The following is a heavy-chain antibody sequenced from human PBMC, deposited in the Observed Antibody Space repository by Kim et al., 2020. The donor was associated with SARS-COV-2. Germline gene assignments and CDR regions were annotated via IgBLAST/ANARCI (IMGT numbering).Heavy chain of an antibody. CDR2: IYTSGST. CDR3: ARVYSGSYYEPFDY. V-gene: IGHV4-61*02. CDR1: GGSISSGSYY. Sequence: SETLSLTCTVSGGSISSGSYYWSWIRQPAGKGLEWIGRIYTSGSTNYNPSLKSRVTISVDTSKNQFSLKLSSVTAADTAVYYCARVYSGSYYEPFDYWGQGTLVTVSS. J-gene: IGHJ4*02. D-gene: IGHD1-26*01.